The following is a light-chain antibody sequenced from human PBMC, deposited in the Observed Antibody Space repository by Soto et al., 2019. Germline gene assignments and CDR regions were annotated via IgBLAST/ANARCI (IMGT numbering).Light chain of an antibody. CDR3: QKYNSAPLT. V-gene: IGKV1-27*01. J-gene: IGKJ4*01. CDR1: QGIRNY. Sequence: IQMTQSPSSLSASVGDRVTITCRASQGIRNYLAWYQQKPGKVPKLLICAASTLQSGVPSRFSGSGSGTDFTLTISSLQPEDVATYYCQKYNSAPLTFGGGTKGEIK. CDR2: AAS.